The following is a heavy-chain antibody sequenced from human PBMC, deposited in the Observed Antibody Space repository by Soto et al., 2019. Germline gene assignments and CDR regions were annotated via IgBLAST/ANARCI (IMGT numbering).Heavy chain of an antibody. CDR2: INPNSGGT. J-gene: IGHJ4*02. Sequence: AASVKVSCKASGYTFTGYYMHWVRQAPGQGLEWMGWINPNSGGTNYAQKFQGRVTMTRDTSISTAYMELSRLRSDDTAVYYCARDWYGSGSYAIGYWGQGTLVTVSS. D-gene: IGHD3-10*01. CDR3: ARDWYGSGSYAIGY. CDR1: GYTFTGYY. V-gene: IGHV1-2*02.